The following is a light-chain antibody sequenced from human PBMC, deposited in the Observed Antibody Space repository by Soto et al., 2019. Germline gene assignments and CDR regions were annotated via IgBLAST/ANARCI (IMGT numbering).Light chain of an antibody. J-gene: IGLJ2*01. CDR3: GTWDTSLSAVV. CDR2: DDN. V-gene: IGLV1-51*01. CDR1: SSNIGSYS. Sequence: QSVLTQPPSVSAAPGQKVTFSCSGRSSNIGSYSVSWYQQLPGTAPKLLIYDDNKRPSGIPDRFSGSKSGTSATLGITALQTGDEADYYCGTWDTSLSAVVFGGGTKLPS.